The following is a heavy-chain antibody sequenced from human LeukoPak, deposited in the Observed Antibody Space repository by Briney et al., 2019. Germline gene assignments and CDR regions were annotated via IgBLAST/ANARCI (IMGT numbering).Heavy chain of an antibody. CDR2: TNPSGGST. CDR1: GYTFSSYY. V-gene: IGHV1-46*03. CDR3: ARGGYNWNMFDY. J-gene: IGHJ4*02. Sequence: ASVKVSCKASGYTFSSYYMHWVRQAPGQGLEWMGITNPSGGSTTYAQKFQGRVTMTRDTSTSTVYMELSSLRSEDTAVYYCARGGYNWNMFDYWGQGTLVTVSS. D-gene: IGHD1-20*01.